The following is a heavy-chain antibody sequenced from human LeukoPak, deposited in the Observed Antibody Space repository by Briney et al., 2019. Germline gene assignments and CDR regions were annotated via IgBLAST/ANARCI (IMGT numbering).Heavy chain of an antibody. CDR1: GITVSNYG. J-gene: IGHJ4*02. D-gene: IGHD3-10*01. Sequence: GGSLRLSCAVSGITVSNYGMSWVRQAPGKGLELVAGISDSGRRTNYADSVKGRFTISRDSPKNQLYLQMNSLRAEDTAVYFCAKRGVVIRVILVGFHKEAYYFDSRGQGALVTVSS. V-gene: IGHV3-23*01. CDR3: AKRGVVIRVILVGFHKEAYYFDS. CDR2: ISDSGRRT.